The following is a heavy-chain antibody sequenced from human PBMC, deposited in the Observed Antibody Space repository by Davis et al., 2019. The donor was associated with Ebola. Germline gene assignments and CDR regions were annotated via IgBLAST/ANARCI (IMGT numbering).Heavy chain of an antibody. D-gene: IGHD3-9*01. V-gene: IGHV3-7*01. CDR2: IKQDGSEK. CDR1: GFTFSSYW. J-gene: IGHJ4*02. Sequence: GGSLRLSCAASGFTFSSYWMSWVRQAPGKGLEWVANIKQDGSEKYYVDSVKGRFTISRDNAKNSLYLQMNSLRAEDTAVYYCARDYRLRYFDWSNLYYFDYWGQGTLVTVSS. CDR3: ARDYRLRYFDWSNLYYFDY.